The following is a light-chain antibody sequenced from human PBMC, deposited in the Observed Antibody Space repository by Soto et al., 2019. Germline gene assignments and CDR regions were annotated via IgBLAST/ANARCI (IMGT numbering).Light chain of an antibody. Sequence: DIVMTQSPDSLAVSLGERATINCKSSHSVLYSSNNKNYLARYQQKPGQPPRLLIYDASTRATDLPARFTGSGSGTDFTLTISSLQSEDFAVYYCQQYNNWPPTWTFGQGTKVDI. V-gene: IGKV4-1*01. CDR2: DAS. J-gene: IGKJ1*01. CDR3: QQYNNWPPTWT. CDR1: HSVLYSSNNKNY.